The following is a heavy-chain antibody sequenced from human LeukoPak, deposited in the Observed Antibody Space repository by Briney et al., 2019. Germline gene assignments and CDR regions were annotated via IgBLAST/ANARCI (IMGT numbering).Heavy chain of an antibody. CDR1: GFTFSSYA. CDR2: ISDSGGYT. D-gene: IGHD3-9*01. Sequence: PWGSLRLSCAVSGFTFSSYAMSWVRQAPGKGLECVSAISDSGGYTYYADSVKGRFTISRDNSKNTLYLQMNSLRAEDTAVYYCAKSASPLTGYYRFDYWGQGTLVTVSS. J-gene: IGHJ4*02. V-gene: IGHV3-23*01. CDR3: AKSASPLTGYYRFDY.